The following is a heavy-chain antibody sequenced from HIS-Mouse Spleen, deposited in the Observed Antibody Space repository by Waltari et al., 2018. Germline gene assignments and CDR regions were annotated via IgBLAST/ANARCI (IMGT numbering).Heavy chain of an antibody. CDR1: GFSPSTSGMC. CDR3: ARIAEGYSSGWYAFDY. Sequence: QVTLRESGPALVKPTQTLTLTCTFSGFSPSTSGMCVSWLRQPPGKALEWLARIDWDDDKYYSTSLKTRLTISKDTSKNQVVLTMTNMDPVDTATYYCARIAEGYSSGWYAFDYWGQGTLVTVSS. J-gene: IGHJ4*02. CDR2: IDWDDDK. D-gene: IGHD6-19*01. V-gene: IGHV2-70*15.